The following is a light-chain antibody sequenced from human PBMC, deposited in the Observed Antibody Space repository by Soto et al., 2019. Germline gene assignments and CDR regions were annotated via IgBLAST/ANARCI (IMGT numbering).Light chain of an antibody. V-gene: IGKV3D-15*01. J-gene: IGKJ4*01. CDR1: QSVGSN. CDR3: QQFNDWPLT. CDR2: GAS. Sequence: EIVMAQSPATLSVSPGEGATLSCRASQSVGSNLAWYQQKPGQAPRLLIYGASTRATGIPDRFSGRGSGTAFTLTISGLQSEDFAVYYCQQFNDWPLTFGGGTKVEIK.